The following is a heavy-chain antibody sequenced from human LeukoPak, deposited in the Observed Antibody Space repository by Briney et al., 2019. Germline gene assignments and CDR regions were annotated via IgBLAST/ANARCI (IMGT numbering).Heavy chain of an antibody. CDR3: ARDQPPPSGLPVDYFDY. CDR2: INPNSGGT. Sequence: ASVKVSCKASGYTFTGYYMHWVRQAPGQGLEWMGWINPNSGGTNYAQKFQGRVTMTRDTSISTAYMELSRLRSDDTAVYYCARDQPPPSGLPVDYFDYRGQGTLVTVPS. D-gene: IGHD6-19*01. CDR1: GYTFTGYY. V-gene: IGHV1-2*02. J-gene: IGHJ4*02.